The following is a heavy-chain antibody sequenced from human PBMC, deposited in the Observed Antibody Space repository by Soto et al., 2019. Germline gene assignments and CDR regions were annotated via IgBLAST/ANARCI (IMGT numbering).Heavy chain of an antibody. V-gene: IGHV4-34*01. J-gene: IGHJ6*02. CDR3: ARDLGSSSWYGMDV. CDR2: INHSGST. CDR1: GGSFSGYY. Sequence: PSETLSLTCAVYGGSFSGYYWSWIRQPPGKGLEWIGEINHSGSTNYNPSLKSRVTISVDTSKNQFSLKLSSVTAADTAVYYCARDLGSSSWYGMDVWGQGTTVTVSS. D-gene: IGHD6-13*01.